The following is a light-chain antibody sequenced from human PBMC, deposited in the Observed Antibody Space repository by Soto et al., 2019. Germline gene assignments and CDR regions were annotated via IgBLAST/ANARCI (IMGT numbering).Light chain of an antibody. CDR2: DNN. CDR3: GAWDSSLSAVV. J-gene: IGLJ2*01. CDR1: SSNIGNNF. V-gene: IGLV1-51*01. Sequence: QSVLTQPPSVSAAPGQTVTISCSGSSSNIGNNFVSWYQHLPGAAPKRLIYDNNERPPGIPDRFSGSKSGTSATLGIAGLQTGDEADYYCGAWDSSLSAVVFGGGTKVTVL.